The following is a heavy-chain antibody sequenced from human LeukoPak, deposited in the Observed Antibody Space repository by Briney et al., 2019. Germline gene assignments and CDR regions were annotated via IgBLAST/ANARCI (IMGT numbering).Heavy chain of an antibody. D-gene: IGHD3-3*01. CDR3: TGNGYYSLEY. V-gene: IGHV4-4*02. J-gene: IGHJ4*02. CDR1: GGSTSSTNW. CDR2: IYHSGST. Sequence: PSGTLSLTCAVSGGSTSSTNWWSWVRQPPGKGLEWIGEIYHSGSTNYNPSLKSRVIISVDKSKNQFSLKLSSVTAADTAVYYCTGNGYYSLEYWGQGTLVTVSS.